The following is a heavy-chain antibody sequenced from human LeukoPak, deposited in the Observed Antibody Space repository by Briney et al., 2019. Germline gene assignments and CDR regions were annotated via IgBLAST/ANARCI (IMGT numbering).Heavy chain of an antibody. Sequence: SVTVSCKASGGTFSSYAISWVRQAPGQGLEWMGRIIPILGIANYAQKFQGRVTITADKSTSTAYMELSSLRSEDTAVYYCASLGLDYDILTGYYKSSGFDYWGQGTLVTVSS. CDR1: GGTFSSYA. CDR3: ASLGLDYDILTGYYKSSGFDY. CDR2: IIPILGIA. V-gene: IGHV1-69*04. J-gene: IGHJ4*02. D-gene: IGHD3-9*01.